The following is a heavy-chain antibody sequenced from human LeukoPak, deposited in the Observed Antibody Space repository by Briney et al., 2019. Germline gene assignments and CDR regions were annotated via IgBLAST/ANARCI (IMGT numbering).Heavy chain of an antibody. Sequence: PSQTLSLTCTVSGGSISSGGYYWSWIRQHPGKGLEWIGYIYYSGSTYYNPSLKSRVTISVDTSKNQFSLKLSSVTAADTAVYYCARGETYEKVATPPPSFDYWGQGTLVTVSS. J-gene: IGHJ4*02. V-gene: IGHV4-31*03. D-gene: IGHD5-12*01. CDR3: ARGETYEKVATPPPSFDY. CDR1: GGSISSGGYY. CDR2: IYYSGST.